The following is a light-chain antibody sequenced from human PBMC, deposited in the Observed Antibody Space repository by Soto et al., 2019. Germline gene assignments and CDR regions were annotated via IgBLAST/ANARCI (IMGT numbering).Light chain of an antibody. V-gene: IGKV3-15*01. CDR1: QTISSN. J-gene: IGKJ5*01. Sequence: EIVMTQSPDTLSVSPGERATLSCRASQTISSNLAWYQQKPGQAPRLVIFGASTRATGIPARFSGSWSGTEFTLTISSLQSEDFAVYYCQQYNNWPPITFGQGTRLEIK. CDR3: QQYNNWPPIT. CDR2: GAS.